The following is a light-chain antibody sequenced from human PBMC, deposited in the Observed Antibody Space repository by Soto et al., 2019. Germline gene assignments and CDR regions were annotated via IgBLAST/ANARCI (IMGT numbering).Light chain of an antibody. CDR2: DAS. V-gene: IGKV3D-15*01. J-gene: IGKJ1*01. CDR1: QSLRSS. Sequence: EIVMTQSPATLSVSPGERATLSCRASQSLRSSLAWYQQKPGQAPRLLIYDASTRATGIPARFSASGSGTEFTLAISSLQSEDFAVYYCQQYNYWPRTFGQGTKVEIK. CDR3: QQYNYWPRT.